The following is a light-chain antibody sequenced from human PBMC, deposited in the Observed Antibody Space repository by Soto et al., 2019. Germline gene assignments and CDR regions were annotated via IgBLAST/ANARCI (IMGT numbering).Light chain of an antibody. V-gene: IGLV2-14*01. CDR2: EVS. CDR3: SSYTISNSWV. J-gene: IGLJ3*02. Sequence: QSALTQPASVSGSPGQSITISCTGTSSDVGGYNYVSWYQQYPGKAPRLMIYEVSNRPSGVSNRFSGSKSGNTASLTISGLQAEDEVDYYCSSYTISNSWVFGGGTKLTVL. CDR1: SSDVGGYNY.